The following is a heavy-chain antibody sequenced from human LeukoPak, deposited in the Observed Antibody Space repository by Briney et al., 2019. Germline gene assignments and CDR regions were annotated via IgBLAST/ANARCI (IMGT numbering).Heavy chain of an antibody. Sequence: GGSLRLSCAASGFTFSSYGMHWVRQAPGKGLEWVAFIRYDGSNKYYADSVKGRFTISRDNSKNTLYLQMNSLRVEDTAVYYCANFKGKDGIKDHFDYWGQGTLVTVSS. J-gene: IGHJ4*02. V-gene: IGHV3-30*02. CDR1: GFTFSSYG. CDR2: IRYDGSNK. D-gene: IGHD5-24*01. CDR3: ANFKGKDGIKDHFDY.